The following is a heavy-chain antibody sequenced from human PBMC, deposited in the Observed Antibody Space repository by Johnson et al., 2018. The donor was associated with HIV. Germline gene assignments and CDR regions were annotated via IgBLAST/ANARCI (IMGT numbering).Heavy chain of an antibody. D-gene: IGHD3-22*01. CDR1: GFTFDEYD. V-gene: IGHV3-20*04. Sequence: VQLVESGGGVVRPGGSLRLSCAASGFTFDEYDMSWVRQGPGKGLEWVSGITWNGGGTGYADSVKGRFTISRDNAKNSLYLQMDSLRPEDTALYYCARATYYYETSGYLTRPGAFDIWGQGTMVTVSS. CDR3: ARATYYYETSGYLTRPGAFDI. CDR2: ITWNGGGT. J-gene: IGHJ3*02.